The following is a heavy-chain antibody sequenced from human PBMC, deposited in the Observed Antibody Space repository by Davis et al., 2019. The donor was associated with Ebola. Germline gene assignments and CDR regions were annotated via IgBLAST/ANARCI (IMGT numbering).Heavy chain of an antibody. Sequence: AASVKVSCKASGYTFTGYYMHWVRQAPGQGLEWMGRINPNSGGTNYAQKFQGRVTMTRDTSISTAYMELSRLRSDDTAVYYCARGPSPDIVVVVAAGFDYWGQEPWSPSP. J-gene: IGHJ4*01. D-gene: IGHD2-15*01. CDR3: ARGPSPDIVVVVAAGFDY. CDR1: GYTFTGYY. CDR2: INPNSGGT. V-gene: IGHV1-2*06.